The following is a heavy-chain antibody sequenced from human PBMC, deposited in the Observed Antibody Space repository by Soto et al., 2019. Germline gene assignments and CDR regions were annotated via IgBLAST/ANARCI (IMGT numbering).Heavy chain of an antibody. Sequence: ASVXVSFKSSFYRFTKYGSIFLLQAPGQGLDWIGWISGHNENTNYAQKLQGRVTMTTDTSTSTAYMELRSLRSDEKAVYYCARDYYGLGSTRYQFFYWGQGTLVTVSS. CDR2: ISGHNENT. CDR1: FYRFTKYG. J-gene: IGHJ4*02. D-gene: IGHD3-10*01. V-gene: IGHV1-18*01. CDR3: ARDYYGLGSTRYQFFY.